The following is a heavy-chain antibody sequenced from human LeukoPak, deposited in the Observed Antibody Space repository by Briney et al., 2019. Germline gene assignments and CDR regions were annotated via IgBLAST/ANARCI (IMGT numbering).Heavy chain of an antibody. CDR2: INSDGSST. Sequence: GGSLRLSCAASGLTFSSHWMHWVRQAPGKGLVWVSRINSDGSSTSYADSVKGRFTISRDNAKNTLYPQMNSLRAEDMAVYYCARESSSYYSIDYWGQGTLVTVSS. J-gene: IGHJ4*02. D-gene: IGHD6-13*01. CDR1: GLTFSSHW. CDR3: ARESSSYYSIDY. V-gene: IGHV3-74*01.